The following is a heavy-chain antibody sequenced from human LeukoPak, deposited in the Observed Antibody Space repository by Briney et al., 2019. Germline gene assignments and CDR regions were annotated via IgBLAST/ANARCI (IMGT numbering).Heavy chain of an antibody. D-gene: IGHD1-14*01. CDR3: ARDNFFPPRGHLTTRPDAFDI. CDR2: ISGSGSTR. V-gene: IGHV3-48*03. J-gene: IGHJ3*02. CDR1: GFTFSSYE. Sequence: GGSLRLSCAASGFTFSSYEMTWVRQAPGMGLEWVSYISGSGSTRTYADSVKGRFTISRDNAKNSLYLQMNSLRAEDTAVYYCARDNFFPPRGHLTTRPDAFDIWGQGTMVTVSS.